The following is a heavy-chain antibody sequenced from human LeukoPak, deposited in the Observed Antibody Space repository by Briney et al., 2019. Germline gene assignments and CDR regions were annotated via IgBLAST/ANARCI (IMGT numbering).Heavy chain of an antibody. Sequence: SGPTLVKPTQTLTLTCTFSGFSLSTSGVGVGWIRQPPGKALEWLALIYWNDDKRYSPSLKSRLTITKDTSKNQVVLTMTNMDPVDTATYYCAHSPGYSYGSYNWFDPWGQGTLVTVSS. CDR3: AHSPGYSYGSYNWFDP. CDR1: GFSLSTSGVG. J-gene: IGHJ5*02. CDR2: IYWNDDK. D-gene: IGHD5-18*01. V-gene: IGHV2-5*01.